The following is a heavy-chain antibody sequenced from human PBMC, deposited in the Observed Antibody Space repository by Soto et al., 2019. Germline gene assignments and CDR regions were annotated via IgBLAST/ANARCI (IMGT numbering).Heavy chain of an antibody. V-gene: IGHV3-23*01. Sequence: EVQLLESGGGLVQPGGSLRLSCAASGFTFSSYAMSWVRQAPGKGLEWVSAISGSGGSTYYADSMKGRFTISRDNSKNTLYLQMNSLRAEDTAVYYCAKDPLDPTMDDSLEDRYYWGQGTLVTVSS. CDR2: ISGSGGST. J-gene: IGHJ4*02. CDR3: AKDPLDPTMDDSLEDRYY. D-gene: IGHD3-10*01. CDR1: GFTFSSYA.